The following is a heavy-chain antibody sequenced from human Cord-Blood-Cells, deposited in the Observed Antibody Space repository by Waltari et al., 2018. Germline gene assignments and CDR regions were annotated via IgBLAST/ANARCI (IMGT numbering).Heavy chain of an antibody. D-gene: IGHD7-27*01. V-gene: IGHV3-33*01. Sequence: QVQLVESGGGVVQPGRSLRLSCAASGFTFSSYGLHWVRQAPGKGLGGGAVIWVDGSNKYYAESVKGRFTISRDNSRNTLYRQMNSLRAEDTAVYYCARDPTGDNAFDIWGQGTMVTVSS. J-gene: IGHJ3*02. CDR1: GFTFSSYG. CDR3: ARDPTGDNAFDI. CDR2: IWVDGSNK.